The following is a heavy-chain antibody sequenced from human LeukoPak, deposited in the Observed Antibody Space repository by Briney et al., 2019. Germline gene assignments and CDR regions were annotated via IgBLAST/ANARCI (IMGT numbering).Heavy chain of an antibody. CDR2: IYPGDSET. Sequence: GESLKISCKGSGYSFTNYWIAWVRQMPGKGLEWMGIIYPGDSETRYSPSFQGQVTISADKSISTAYLQWSSLKASDTAMYYCARPTDNYGFGYWGQGTLVTVSS. CDR3: ARPTDNYGFGY. V-gene: IGHV5-51*01. CDR1: GYSFTNYW. J-gene: IGHJ4*02. D-gene: IGHD5-18*01.